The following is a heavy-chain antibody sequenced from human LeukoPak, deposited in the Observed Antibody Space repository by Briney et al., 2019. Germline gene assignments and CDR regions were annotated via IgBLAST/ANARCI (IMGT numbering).Heavy chain of an antibody. J-gene: IGHJ4*02. CDR1: GYTFTSYG. V-gene: IGHV1-18*01. CDR2: ISAYNGKA. Sequence: ASVKVSCKASGYTFTSYGMSWVGQAPGQGLEWMRGISAYNGKANYAQKLQGRVTMTTDTSTSTAYMELRSLRSDDTAVYYCARDRGYYGSGSAGYWGQGPLVTVSS. CDR3: ARDRGYYGSGSAGY. D-gene: IGHD3-10*01.